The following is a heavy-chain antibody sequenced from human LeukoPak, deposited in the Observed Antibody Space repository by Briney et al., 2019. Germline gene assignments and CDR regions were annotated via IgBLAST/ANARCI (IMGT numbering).Heavy chain of an antibody. Sequence: SETLSLTCTASGGSISSYYWSWIRQPPGKGLEWIGHIYYTGSTYYNPSLKSRVTVSVDTSKTQFSLNLRSVTAADTAVYYCARRFSGSFELDYWGQGTLVSVSS. J-gene: IGHJ4*02. CDR2: IYYTGST. D-gene: IGHD1-26*01. CDR1: GGSISSYY. V-gene: IGHV4-59*04. CDR3: ARRFSGSFELDY.